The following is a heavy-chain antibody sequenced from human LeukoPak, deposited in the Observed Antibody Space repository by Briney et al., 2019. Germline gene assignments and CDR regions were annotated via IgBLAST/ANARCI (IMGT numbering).Heavy chain of an antibody. CDR3: ARAHYYDSSGYYLNFDY. J-gene: IGHJ4*02. V-gene: IGHV1-8*01. CDR2: MSPNSGDT. CDR1: GYTFTSYD. D-gene: IGHD3-22*01. Sequence: GASVKVSCKASGYTFTSYDFNWVRQATGQRPEWMGWMSPNSGDTGYAQKFQDRVTMTRNTSISTAYMELSSLRSDDTAVYYCARAHYYDSSGYYLNFDYWGQGTLVTVSS.